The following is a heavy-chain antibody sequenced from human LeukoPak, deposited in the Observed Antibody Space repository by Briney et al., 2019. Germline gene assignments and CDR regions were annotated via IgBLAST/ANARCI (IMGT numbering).Heavy chain of an antibody. V-gene: IGHV3-30*02. Sequence: GGSLRLSCAASGFTLSSYGMNRVRQAPGKGLEGVAFIRYDGSNKYYADSVKGRFTISVDNSKNTLYLQMNSLRDEVTAVYYCARDGELRYYYDSSGYRYFDYWGQGTLVTVSS. CDR3: ARDGELRYYYDSSGYRYFDY. CDR1: GFTLSSYG. D-gene: IGHD3-22*01. J-gene: IGHJ4*02. CDR2: IRYDGSNK.